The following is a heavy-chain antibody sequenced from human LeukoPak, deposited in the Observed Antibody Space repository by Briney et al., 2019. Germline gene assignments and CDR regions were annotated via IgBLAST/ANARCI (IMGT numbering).Heavy chain of an antibody. D-gene: IGHD6-19*01. Sequence: PSETLSLTCIVSGGSISNYFWSWLRQPPGKGLEWIGNIYNTDNTNYNPSLKSRVTISLDTSKNQFSLKLNSVTAADTAVYFCANTKQWLAFDSWGQGTLVTVSS. J-gene: IGHJ4*02. CDR1: GGSISNYF. CDR2: IYNTDNT. CDR3: ANTKQWLAFDS. V-gene: IGHV4-59*01.